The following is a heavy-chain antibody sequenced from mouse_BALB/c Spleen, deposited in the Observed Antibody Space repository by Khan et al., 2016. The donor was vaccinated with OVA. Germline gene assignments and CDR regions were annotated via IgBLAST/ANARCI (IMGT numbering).Heavy chain of an antibody. CDR3: VKQNHGTLYAVDY. D-gene: IGHD2-1*01. V-gene: IGHV2-3*01. CDR2: IWVDGNT. CDR1: GFSLTSYG. Sequence: QVQLKESGPGLVAPSQSLSITCTVSGFSLTSYGVSWVRQPPGKGLEWLGVIWVDGNTNYHSALISRLSISQDDSKSQVFLKLNSLQTDDTATYYCVKQNHGTLYAVDYGGQGTSVTVSS. J-gene: IGHJ4*01.